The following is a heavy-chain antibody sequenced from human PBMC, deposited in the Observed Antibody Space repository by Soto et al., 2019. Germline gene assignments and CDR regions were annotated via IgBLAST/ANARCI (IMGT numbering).Heavy chain of an antibody. CDR1: GFTFSSYA. CDR3: ARGPSSLPRFDY. V-gene: IGHV3-30-3*01. D-gene: IGHD2-2*01. J-gene: IGHJ4*02. Sequence: QVQLVESGGGVVQPGRSLRLSCAASGFTFSSYAMHWVRQAPGKGLEWVAVISYDGSNKYYADSVKGRFTISRDNSKNTLHLKMNSLRAEDTVVYYCARGPSSLPRFDYWGQGTLVPVSS. CDR2: ISYDGSNK.